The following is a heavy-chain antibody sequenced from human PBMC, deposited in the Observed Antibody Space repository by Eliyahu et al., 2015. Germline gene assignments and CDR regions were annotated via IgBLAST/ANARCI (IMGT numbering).Heavy chain of an antibody. Sequence: EVQLVESGGGLVKPGGSLRLSCVASGFXFXKAWVSWVRQAPGQGLEWVGRSKSRGDGGTIDYAESVEGRFTISRDDSQNTLFLQMNSLKMEDTGVYYCTTKDAGATVTHYGKDVWGPGTSVTVSS. J-gene: IGHJ6*02. CDR3: TTKDAGATVTHYGKDV. CDR1: GFXFXKAW. D-gene: IGHD4-17*01. CDR2: SKSRGDGGTI. V-gene: IGHV3-15*01.